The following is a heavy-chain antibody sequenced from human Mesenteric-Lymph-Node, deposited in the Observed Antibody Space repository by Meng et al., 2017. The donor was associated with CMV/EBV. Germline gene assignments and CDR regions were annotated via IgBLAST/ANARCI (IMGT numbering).Heavy chain of an antibody. CDR1: GFTVSHDH. J-gene: IGHJ4*02. Sequence: GESLKISCAASGFTVSHDHLSWVRQAPGKGLEWVSIIYSVGRTYYADSVKGRFTITRDDSKNTLYLQMNSLRVEDTAVYYCAKGTRYSGYDFDYWGQGTLVTVSS. CDR3: AKGTRYSGYDFDY. D-gene: IGHD5-12*01. V-gene: IGHV3-66*02. CDR2: IYSVGRT.